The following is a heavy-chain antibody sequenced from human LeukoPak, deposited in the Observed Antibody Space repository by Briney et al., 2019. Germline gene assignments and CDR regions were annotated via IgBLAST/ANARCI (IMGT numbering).Heavy chain of an antibody. Sequence: GASVKVSCKASGYTFTAYYIHWVRQAPGQGLEWMGWINPNSGGTNSAQKFQGRVTMTRDTSISTAFMQLSGLRSDDMAVYYCAREEYNYASYFYYGMDVWGQGTTVAVSS. CDR1: GYTFTAYY. J-gene: IGHJ6*02. CDR2: INPNSGGT. D-gene: IGHD5-18*01. V-gene: IGHV1-2*02. CDR3: AREEYNYASYFYYGMDV.